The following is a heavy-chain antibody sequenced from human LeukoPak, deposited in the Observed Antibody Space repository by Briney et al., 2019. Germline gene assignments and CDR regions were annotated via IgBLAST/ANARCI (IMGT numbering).Heavy chain of an antibody. D-gene: IGHD6-13*01. J-gene: IGHJ6*02. CDR2: INPNSGGT. CDR1: GYTFTGYY. Sequence: ASVKVSCTASGYTFTGYYMHWVRQAPGQGLEWMGRINPNSGGTNYAQKFQGRVTMTRDTSISTAYMELSRLRSDDTAVYYCARVPALGSSWYRGLYYYYYGMDVWGQGTTVTVSS. V-gene: IGHV1-2*06. CDR3: ARVPALGSSWYRGLYYYYYGMDV.